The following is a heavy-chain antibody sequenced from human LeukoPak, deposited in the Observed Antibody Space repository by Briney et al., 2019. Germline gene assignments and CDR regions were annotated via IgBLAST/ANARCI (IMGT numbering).Heavy chain of an antibody. CDR1: GGTFSSYA. J-gene: IGHJ4*02. D-gene: IGHD2-2*01. V-gene: IGHV1-69*13. Sequence: SVTVSCKASGGTFSSYAISWVRQAPGQGLEWMGGIIPIFGTANYAQKFQGRVTITADESTSTAYMELSSLRSEDTAVYYCAIPRGCSSTSCSIYYFDYWGQGTLVTVSS. CDR2: IIPIFGTA. CDR3: AIPRGCSSTSCSIYYFDY.